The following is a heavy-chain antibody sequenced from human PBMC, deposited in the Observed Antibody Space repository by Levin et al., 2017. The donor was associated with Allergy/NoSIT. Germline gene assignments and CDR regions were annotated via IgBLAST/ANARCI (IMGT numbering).Heavy chain of an antibody. CDR3: ASHFGSQNRPFDP. J-gene: IGHJ5*02. V-gene: IGHV4-31*03. CDR1: GGSINSGGYY. D-gene: IGHD3-10*01. Sequence: PSETLSLTCTVSGGSINSGGYYWSWIRQHPGKGLEWIGYIYYSGSTFYNPSLKSRVTISVDTSKNQFSLRLSSVTAADTAVYYCASHFGSQNRPFDPWGQGALVTVSS. CDR2: IYYSGST.